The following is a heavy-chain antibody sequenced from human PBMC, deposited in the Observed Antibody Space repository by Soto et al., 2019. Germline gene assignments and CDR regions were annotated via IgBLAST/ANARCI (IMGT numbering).Heavy chain of an antibody. CDR3: AKEGYSSSSAGSWFDY. CDR2: ISGSGGST. V-gene: IGHV3-23*01. J-gene: IGHJ4*02. Sequence: GGSLRLSCAASGFTFSSYAMSWVRQAPGKGLEWVSAISGSGGSTYYADSVKGRFAISRDNSKNTLYLQMNSLRAEDTAVYYCAKEGYSSSSAGSWFDYWCQGTLVTVSS. CDR1: GFTFSSYA. D-gene: IGHD6-6*01.